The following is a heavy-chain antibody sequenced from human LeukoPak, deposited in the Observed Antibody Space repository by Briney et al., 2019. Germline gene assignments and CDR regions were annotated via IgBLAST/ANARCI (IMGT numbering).Heavy chain of an antibody. D-gene: IGHD5-12*01. CDR1: GGSIISGNW. J-gene: IGHJ4*02. V-gene: IGHV4-4*02. CDR2: IYHSGRA. Sequence: PSGTLSLTCAVSGGSIISGNWWSWVRQPPGKGLEWIGEIYHSGRANYNPSLKSRVTISLDKSKNQFSLNLSSVTAADTALYYCASSDGLPPRSDSSYDVFDYWGQGTLVTASS. CDR3: ASSDGLPPRSDSSYDVFDY.